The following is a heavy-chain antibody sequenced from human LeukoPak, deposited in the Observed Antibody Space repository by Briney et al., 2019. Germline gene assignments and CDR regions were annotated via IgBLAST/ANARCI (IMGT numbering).Heavy chain of an antibody. Sequence: GGSLRLSCAASGFTFSSYAMSWVRQAPGKGLQWVANIRQDGNERYYVDSVKGRFTISRDNAKNSLYLQMSSLRPEDTAVYYCARLACSSTSCYLSNRQYYYMDVWGKGTTVTVSS. V-gene: IGHV3-7*01. J-gene: IGHJ6*03. CDR3: ARLACSSTSCYLSNRQYYYMDV. D-gene: IGHD2-2*01. CDR2: IRQDGNER. CDR1: GFTFSSYA.